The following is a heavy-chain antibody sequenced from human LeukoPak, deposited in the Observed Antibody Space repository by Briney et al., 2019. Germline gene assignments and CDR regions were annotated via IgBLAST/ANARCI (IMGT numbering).Heavy chain of an antibody. D-gene: IGHD2-2*01. CDR3: ARDTVGYCSSTSCPYYYYYYMDV. CDR2: IYTSGST. Sequence: PSQTLSLTCTVSGGSISSGSYYWSWIRQPAGKGLEWIGRIYTSGSTNYNPSLKSRVTISVDTSKNQFSLKLSSVTAADTAVYYCARDTVGYCSSTSCPYYYYYYMDVWGKGTTVTVSS. V-gene: IGHV4-61*02. J-gene: IGHJ6*03. CDR1: GGSISSGSYY.